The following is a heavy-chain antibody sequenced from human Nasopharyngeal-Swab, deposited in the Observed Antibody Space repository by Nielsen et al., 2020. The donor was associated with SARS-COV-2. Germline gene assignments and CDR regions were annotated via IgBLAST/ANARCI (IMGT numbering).Heavy chain of an antibody. CDR1: GFTFSSYA. V-gene: IGHV3-30*04. D-gene: IGHD4-23*01. CDR2: ISYDGSNK. Sequence: GGSLRLSFAASGFTFSSYAMHWVRQAPGKGLEWVAVISYDGSNKYYADSVKGRFTISRDNSKNTLYLQMNSLRAEDTAVYYCARDYGGKKRDAFDIWGQGTMVTVSS. J-gene: IGHJ3*02. CDR3: ARDYGGKKRDAFDI.